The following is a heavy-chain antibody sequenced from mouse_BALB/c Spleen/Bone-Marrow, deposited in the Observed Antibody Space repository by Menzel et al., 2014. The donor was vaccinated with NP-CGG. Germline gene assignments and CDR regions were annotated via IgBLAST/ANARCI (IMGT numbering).Heavy chain of an antibody. CDR3: ARGLPYYPMDY. J-gene: IGHJ4*01. Sequence: EVQGVESGAELVKPGASVKLSCTASGFNIKDIYMHWVKQRPEQGLEWIGRIDPANGNTKYDPKFQGKATITADTSSNTAYLHLSSLTSEDTAVYYCARGLPYYPMDYWGQGTSVTVSS. CDR1: GFNIKDIY. D-gene: IGHD3-1*01. V-gene: IGHV14-3*02. CDR2: IDPANGNT.